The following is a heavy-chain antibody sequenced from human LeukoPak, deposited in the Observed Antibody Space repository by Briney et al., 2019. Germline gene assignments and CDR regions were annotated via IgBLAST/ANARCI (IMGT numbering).Heavy chain of an antibody. Sequence: PGGSLRLSCAASGFSFKDYNMHWVRQAPGKGLEWVSSISSISNYIYYADSVKGRFTISRDNAKNSLYLQMNSLRAEDTAVYYCARDWGNWDFDYWGQGTLVTVSS. V-gene: IGHV3-21*01. CDR3: ARDWGNWDFDY. CDR2: ISSISNYI. D-gene: IGHD3-16*01. CDR1: GFSFKDYN. J-gene: IGHJ4*02.